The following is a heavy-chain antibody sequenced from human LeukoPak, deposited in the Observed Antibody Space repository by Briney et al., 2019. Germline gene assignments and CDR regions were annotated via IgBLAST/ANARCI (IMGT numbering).Heavy chain of an antibody. J-gene: IGHJ5*02. V-gene: IGHV4-4*09. CDR3: ARQYSSSWYNGYNWFDP. Sequence: SETLSLTCTLSGGSLSSYYWRCIRQPPGGGLEWIGYIYTSGSTNYNPSLKSRVTISVDTSKNRFSLKLSSVTAADTAVYYCARQYSSSWYNGYNWFDPWGQGTLVTVSS. CDR2: IYTSGST. CDR1: GGSLSSYY. D-gene: IGHD6-13*01.